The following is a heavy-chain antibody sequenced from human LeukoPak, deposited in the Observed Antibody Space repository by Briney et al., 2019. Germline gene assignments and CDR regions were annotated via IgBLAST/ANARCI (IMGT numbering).Heavy chain of an antibody. CDR3: ARGYYDFWCGYSSYQN. D-gene: IGHD3-3*01. CDR2: INHSGST. V-gene: IGHV4-34*01. Sequence: SETLSLTCAVYGGSFSGYYWSWIRQPPGKGLEWIGEINHSGSTNYNPSLKSRVTISVDTSKNQFSLKLSSVTAADTAVYYCARGYYDFWCGYSSYQNWGQGTLVTVSS. CDR1: GGSFSGYY. J-gene: IGHJ4*02.